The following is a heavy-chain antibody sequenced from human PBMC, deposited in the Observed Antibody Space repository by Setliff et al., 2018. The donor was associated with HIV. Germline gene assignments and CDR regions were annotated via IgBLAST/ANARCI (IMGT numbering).Heavy chain of an antibody. CDR1: GFTFSNYA. CDR2: ISGRCDSS. D-gene: IGHD3-3*01. Sequence: GGSLRLSCAASGFTFSNYAMSWVRQAPGKGLEWISVISGRCDSSYYADSVKGRFTISRDNSNNTLYVQMNSLRAEDTAVYYCTRGGFLEWLGDFWGQGTLVTVSS. V-gene: IGHV3-23*01. J-gene: IGHJ4*02. CDR3: TRGGFLEWLGDF.